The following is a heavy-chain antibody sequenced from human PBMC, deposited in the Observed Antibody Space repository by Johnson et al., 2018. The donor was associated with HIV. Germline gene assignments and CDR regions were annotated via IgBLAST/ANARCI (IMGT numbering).Heavy chain of an antibody. V-gene: IGHV3-33*06. Sequence: QVQLVESGGGLIQPGGSLRLSCAASGFTVSSNYMSWVRQAPGKGLEWVAVIWYDGSNKYYADSVKGRFTISRDNSNNTLYLQRDSLRAEDTAVYYCTKDRTNWGYDAFDIWGQGTMVTVSS. D-gene: IGHD7-27*01. CDR3: TKDRTNWGYDAFDI. CDR2: IWYDGSNK. CDR1: GFTVSSNY. J-gene: IGHJ3*02.